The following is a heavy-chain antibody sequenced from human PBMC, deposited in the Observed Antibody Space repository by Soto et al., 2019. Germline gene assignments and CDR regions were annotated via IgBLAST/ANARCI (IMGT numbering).Heavy chain of an antibody. V-gene: IGHV3-23*01. Sequence: GGSLRLSCAASGFTFSSYAMSWVRQAPGKGLEWVSAISGSGGSTYYADSVKGRFTISRDNSKNTLYLQMNSLRAEDTAVYYCAKLAKGETRWLQFAGAFDIWGQGTMVTVSS. J-gene: IGHJ3*02. CDR2: ISGSGGST. CDR3: AKLAKGETRWLQFAGAFDI. CDR1: GFTFSSYA. D-gene: IGHD5-12*01.